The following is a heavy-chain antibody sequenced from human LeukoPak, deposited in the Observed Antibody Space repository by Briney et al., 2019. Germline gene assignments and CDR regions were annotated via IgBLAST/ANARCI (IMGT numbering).Heavy chain of an antibody. CDR3: ARGRFLEWLFLDY. CDR1: GGTFSSYA. D-gene: IGHD3-3*01. CDR2: IIPIFGTA. J-gene: IGHJ4*02. V-gene: IGHV1-69*05. Sequence: SVKVSCKASGGTFSSYAVSWVRQAPGQGLEWMGRIIPIFGTANYAQKFQGRVTITTDESTSTAYMELSSLRSEDTAVYYCARGRFLEWLFLDYWGQGTLVTVSS.